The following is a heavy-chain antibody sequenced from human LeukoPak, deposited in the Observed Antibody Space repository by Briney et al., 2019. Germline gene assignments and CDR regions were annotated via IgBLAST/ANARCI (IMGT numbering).Heavy chain of an antibody. V-gene: IGHV1-46*01. D-gene: IGHD3-22*01. CDR1: GYTFTSYH. Sequence: ASVKVSCKASGYTFTSYHMHWVRQAPGQGLEWMGIINPSGGSATYAQKSQGRVTMTRDTSTSTVYMEVRSLRSEDTAVYYCARGPERYSDSRGSAYFQHWGQGTLVTASS. CDR3: ARGPERYSDSRGSAYFQH. J-gene: IGHJ1*01. CDR2: INPSGGSA.